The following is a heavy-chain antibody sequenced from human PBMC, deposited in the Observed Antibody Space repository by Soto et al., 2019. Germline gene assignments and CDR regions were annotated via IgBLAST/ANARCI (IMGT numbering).Heavy chain of an antibody. Sequence: GGSLRLSCAASGFTFSSYAMSWVRQAPGKGLEWVSAISGSGGSTYYADSVKGRFTISRDNSKNTLYLQMNSLRAEDTAVYYCAKDLPLIAVAGGHSLYWGQGTLVTVSS. CDR1: GFTFSSYA. D-gene: IGHD6-19*01. CDR3: AKDLPLIAVAGGHSLY. V-gene: IGHV3-23*01. J-gene: IGHJ4*02. CDR2: ISGSGGST.